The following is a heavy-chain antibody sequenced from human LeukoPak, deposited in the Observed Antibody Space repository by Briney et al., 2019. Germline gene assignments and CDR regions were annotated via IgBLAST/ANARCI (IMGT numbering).Heavy chain of an antibody. CDR2: ISSSNSYI. CDR3: ARDPYYYDSSGYEFAFDI. Sequence: GGPLRLSCAASGFTFSSYTMNWVRQAPGKGLEWVSSISSSNSYIYYADSVKGRFTISRDNAKNSLYLQMNSLRAEDTAVYYCARDPYYYDSSGYEFAFDIWGQGTMVTVSS. CDR1: GFTFSSYT. D-gene: IGHD3-22*01. J-gene: IGHJ3*02. V-gene: IGHV3-21*01.